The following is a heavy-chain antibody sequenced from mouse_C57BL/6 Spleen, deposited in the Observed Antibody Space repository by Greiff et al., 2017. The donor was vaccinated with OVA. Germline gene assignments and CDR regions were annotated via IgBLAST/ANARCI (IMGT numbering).Heavy chain of an antibody. CDR2: LNPSTGGT. Sequence: VQLKQSGPELVKPGASVPISCKASGYSFTGYYMNWVKQSPEKSLEWIGELNPSTGGTTYNQQFKAKATLTVDKSSSTAYMQLKSLTSEDSAVYYCASYSSGYGYFDVWGTGTTVTVSS. J-gene: IGHJ1*03. CDR1: GYSFTGYY. CDR3: ASYSSGYGYFDV. D-gene: IGHD3-2*02. V-gene: IGHV1-42*01.